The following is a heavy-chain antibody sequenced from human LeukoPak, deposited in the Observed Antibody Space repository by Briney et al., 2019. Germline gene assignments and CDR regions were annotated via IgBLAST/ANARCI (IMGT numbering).Heavy chain of an antibody. CDR3: ATYRRWEDGAFDI. Sequence: ASVKVSCKVSGYTLPELSMHWVRQAPGKGLDWMGGIDPEYGETIYARRFQGRVSMTDDTSTDTAYMELSTMRSEDTAVYYCATYRRWEDGAFDIWGQGTMVTVSS. V-gene: IGHV1-24*01. D-gene: IGHD1-26*01. J-gene: IGHJ3*02. CDR2: IDPEYGET. CDR1: GYTLPELS.